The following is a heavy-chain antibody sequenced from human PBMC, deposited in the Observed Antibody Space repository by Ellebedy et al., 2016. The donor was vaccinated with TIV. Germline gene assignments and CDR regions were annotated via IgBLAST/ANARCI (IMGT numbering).Heavy chain of an antibody. V-gene: IGHV4-34*01. CDR3: ARTDPWQPNDD. Sequence: MPSETLSLTCTVSGGSISSYFWSWIRQLPGKGREWIGEINHSGSTSYNPSLKSRVSISVDTSSNQFSLKLYSVTAADTAVYYCARTDPWQPNDDWGQGILVSVSS. CDR1: GGSISSYF. J-gene: IGHJ4*02. D-gene: IGHD2-21*02. CDR2: INHSGST.